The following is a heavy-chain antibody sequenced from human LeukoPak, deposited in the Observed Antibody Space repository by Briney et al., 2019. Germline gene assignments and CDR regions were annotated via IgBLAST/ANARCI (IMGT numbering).Heavy chain of an antibody. CDR2: IYHSGST. D-gene: IGHD3-22*01. CDR3: ARQGDYYDSRLVDY. CDR1: GGSISSSNW. Sequence: PSETLSLTCAVSGGSISSSNWWSWVGRPPGKGLEWIGEIYHSGSTNYNPSLKSGVTISVDTSKNQFSLKLSSVTAADTAVYYCARQGDYYDSRLVDYWGQGTLVTVSS. V-gene: IGHV4-4*02. J-gene: IGHJ4*02.